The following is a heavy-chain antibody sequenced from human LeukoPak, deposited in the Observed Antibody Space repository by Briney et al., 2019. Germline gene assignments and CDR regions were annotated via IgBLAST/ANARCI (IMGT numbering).Heavy chain of an antibody. V-gene: IGHV4-39*01. Sequence: SETLSLTCTVSGGSISSSNYYWGWIRLPPGKGLEWIGSIYYSGSTYYNPSLKGRVTISVDTSKNQFSLKLSSVTAADTAVYYCAIGDYEVPPLHFDYWGQGTLVTVSS. J-gene: IGHJ4*02. CDR1: GGSISSSNYY. CDR2: IYYSGST. D-gene: IGHD4-17*01. CDR3: AIGDYEVPPLHFDY.